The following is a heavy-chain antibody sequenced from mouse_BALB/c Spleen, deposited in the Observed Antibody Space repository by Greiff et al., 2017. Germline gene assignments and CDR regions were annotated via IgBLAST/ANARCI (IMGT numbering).Heavy chain of an antibody. J-gene: IGHJ4*01. D-gene: IGHD2-4*01. CDR1: GFTFSDYY. V-gene: IGHV5-4*02. CDR3: ARMDYDYAMDY. CDR2: ISDGGSYT. Sequence: DVKLVESGGGLVKPGGSLKLSCAASGFTFSDYYMYWVRQTPEKRLEWVATISDGGSYTYYPDSVKGRFTISRDNAKNNLYLQMSSLKSEDTAMYYCARMDYDYAMDYWGQGTSVTVSS.